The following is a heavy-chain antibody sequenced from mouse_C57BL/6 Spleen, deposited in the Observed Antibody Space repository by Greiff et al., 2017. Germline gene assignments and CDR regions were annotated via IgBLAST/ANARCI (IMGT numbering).Heavy chain of an antibody. V-gene: IGHV1-82*01. Sequence: VKLQESGPELVKPGASVKISCKASGYAFSSSWMNWVKQRPGKGLEWIGRIYPGDGVTNYNGKFKGKATLTADKSSSTAYMQLSSLTSEDSAVYFCAREGGFYPSYFDVWGTGTTVTVSS. D-gene: IGHD2-1*01. CDR3: AREGGFYPSYFDV. CDR1: GYAFSSSW. CDR2: IYPGDGVT. J-gene: IGHJ1*03.